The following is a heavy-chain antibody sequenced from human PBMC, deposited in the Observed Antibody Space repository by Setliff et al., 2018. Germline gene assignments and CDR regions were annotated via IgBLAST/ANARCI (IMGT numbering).Heavy chain of an antibody. Sequence: ASVKVSCKASGYTFTRYDINWVRQATGQGLEWMGWMNPNSGNTGYAQKFQGRVTMTRNTSISTAYMDLSSLRFGDTAVYYCARGPRITIFGVVSLSLYGMDVWGQGTTVTVSS. CDR3: ARGPRITIFGVVSLSLYGMDV. D-gene: IGHD3-3*01. CDR2: MNPNSGNT. V-gene: IGHV1-8*02. J-gene: IGHJ6*02. CDR1: GYTFTRYD.